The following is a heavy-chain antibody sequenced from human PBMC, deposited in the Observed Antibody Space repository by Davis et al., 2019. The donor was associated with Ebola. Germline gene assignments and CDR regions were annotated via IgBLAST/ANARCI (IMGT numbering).Heavy chain of an antibody. CDR2: IYYSGST. J-gene: IGHJ4*02. Sequence: SETLSLTCTVSGGSISSYYWSWIRQPPGKGLEWIGYIYYSGSTNYNPSLKSRVTISVDTSKNQFSLKLSSVTAADTAVYYCARARDIVVVVAATLDYWGQGTLVTVSS. CDR1: GGSISSYY. D-gene: IGHD2-15*01. CDR3: ARARDIVVVVAATLDY. V-gene: IGHV4-59*01.